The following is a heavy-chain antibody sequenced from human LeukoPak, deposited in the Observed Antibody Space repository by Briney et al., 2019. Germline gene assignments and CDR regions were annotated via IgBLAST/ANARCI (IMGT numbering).Heavy chain of an antibody. Sequence: GGSLRLSCAASGFTFSSYAMSWVRQAPGKGLEWVSAISGSSGSTYYADSVKGRFTISRDNSKNTLYLQMNSLRAEDTAVYYCAKDLGIVVVVAATLDAFDIWGQGTMVTVSS. D-gene: IGHD2-15*01. V-gene: IGHV3-23*01. CDR1: GFTFSSYA. CDR3: AKDLGIVVVVAATLDAFDI. CDR2: ISGSSGST. J-gene: IGHJ3*02.